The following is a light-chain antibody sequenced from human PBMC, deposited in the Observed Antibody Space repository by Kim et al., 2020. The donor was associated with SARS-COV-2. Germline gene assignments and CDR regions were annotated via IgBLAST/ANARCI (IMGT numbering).Light chain of an antibody. V-gene: IGLV1-44*01. Sequence: GQRVTISCSGSTSNIGRNTVNWYQQLPETAPKLLIYYNNQRPSGVPDRFSGSKSGTSASLAISGLQSEDESDYYCAAWDDSLNGLLFGGGTKLTVL. CDR3: AAWDDSLNGLL. J-gene: IGLJ2*01. CDR2: YNN. CDR1: TSNIGRNT.